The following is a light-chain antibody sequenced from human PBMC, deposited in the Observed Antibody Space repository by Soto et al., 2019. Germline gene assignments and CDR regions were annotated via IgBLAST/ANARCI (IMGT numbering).Light chain of an antibody. Sequence: VVMRQSPATLSVSPWEGATLSCRASQGIGDTLAWYQHKPGQTPRLLIYDTSTRATGIPARFSGSGSGTVFTLSISSLQSEDFALYYCQQYNNWPPWTFGQGTKVDIK. J-gene: IGKJ1*01. CDR3: QQYNNWPPWT. CDR1: QGIGDT. V-gene: IGKV3-15*01. CDR2: DTS.